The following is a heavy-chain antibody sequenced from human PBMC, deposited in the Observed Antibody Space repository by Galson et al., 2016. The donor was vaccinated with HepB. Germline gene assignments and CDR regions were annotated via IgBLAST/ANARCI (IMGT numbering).Heavy chain of an antibody. Sequence: SLRLSCAASGFTFSSDAMHWVRQAPGKGLEWVAVISYDGNNKYCADSVKGRFTISRDNSKNTLYVQMNSLRPEDTAVYYCTRDPHSRGSLLYWGQGTLVTVSS. CDR3: TRDPHSRGSLLY. CDR1: GFTFSSDA. J-gene: IGHJ4*02. D-gene: IGHD3-22*01. V-gene: IGHV3-30-3*01. CDR2: ISYDGNNK.